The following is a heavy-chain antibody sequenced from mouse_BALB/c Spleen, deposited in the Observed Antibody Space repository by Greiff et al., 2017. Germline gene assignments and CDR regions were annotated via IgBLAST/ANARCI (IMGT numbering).Heavy chain of an antibody. Sequence: EVMLVESGGGLVQPGGSLRLSCATSGFTFTDYYMSWVRQTPGKALEWLGFIRNKANGYTTEYSVSVKGRFTISRDNSQSILYLQMNTLRAEDSATYYYARVRDYEAIDYWGQGTSVTVSS. V-gene: IGHV7-3*02. CDR2: IRNKANGYTT. J-gene: IGHJ4*01. CDR1: GFTFTDYY. CDR3: ARVRDYEAIDY.